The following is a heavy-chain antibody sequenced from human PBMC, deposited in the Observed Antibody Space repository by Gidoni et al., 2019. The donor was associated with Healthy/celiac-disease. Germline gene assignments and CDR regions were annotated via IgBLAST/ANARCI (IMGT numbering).Heavy chain of an antibody. Sequence: EVQLVESGGGLVKPGGSLRLSCAASGFPFSSYSMNWVRQAPGKGLEWVSSISSSSSYIYYADSVKGRFTISRDNAKNSLYLQMNSLRAEDTAVYYCARDRSSSWYVGEDDYWGQGTLVTVSS. CDR2: ISSSSSYI. V-gene: IGHV3-21*01. CDR3: ARDRSSSWYVGEDDY. CDR1: GFPFSSYS. D-gene: IGHD6-13*01. J-gene: IGHJ4*02.